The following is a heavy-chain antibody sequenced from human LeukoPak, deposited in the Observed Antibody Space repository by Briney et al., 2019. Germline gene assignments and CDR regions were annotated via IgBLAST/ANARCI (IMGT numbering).Heavy chain of an antibody. Sequence: GGSLRLSCAASGFTFDDYAMHWVRQAPGKGLEWVSLISWDGGSTYYADSVKGRFTISRDNSKNSLYLQMNSLRAEDTALYYCAKAPYYYGSGRNYYYMDVWGKGTTVTVSS. V-gene: IGHV3-43D*03. J-gene: IGHJ6*03. CDR1: GFTFDDYA. D-gene: IGHD3-10*01. CDR3: AKAPYYYGSGRNYYYMDV. CDR2: ISWDGGST.